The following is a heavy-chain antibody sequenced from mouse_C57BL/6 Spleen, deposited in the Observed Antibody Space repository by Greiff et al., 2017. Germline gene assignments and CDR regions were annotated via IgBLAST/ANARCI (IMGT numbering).Heavy chain of an antibody. V-gene: IGHV5-4*03. J-gene: IGHJ3*01. CDR1: GFTFSSYA. D-gene: IGHD2-3*01. CDR3: ARAGDGYYRFAY. CDR2: ISDGGSYT. Sequence: EVMLVESGGGLVKPGGSLKLSCAASGFTFSSYAMSWVRQTPEKRLEWVATISDGGSYTYYPDNVKGRFTISRDNAKNNLYLQMSHLKSEDTAMYYCARAGDGYYRFAYWGQGTLVTVSA.